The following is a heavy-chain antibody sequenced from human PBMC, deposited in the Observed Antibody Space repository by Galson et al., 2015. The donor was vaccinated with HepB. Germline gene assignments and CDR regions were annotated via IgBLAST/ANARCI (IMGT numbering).Heavy chain of an antibody. CDR3: ARTSVMMTFGGIIVIENAFDI. D-gene: IGHD3-16*02. V-gene: IGHV4-30-4*01. CDR1: GGSISSADYY. J-gene: IGHJ3*02. Sequence: TLSLTCTVSGGSISSADYYWSWIRQPPGTGLEWIGYISYSGSTYYNPSLKSRVTISVDTSKNQFSLKLSSVTAADTAVYYCARTSVMMTFGGIIVIENAFDIWGQGTMVTVSS. CDR2: ISYSGST.